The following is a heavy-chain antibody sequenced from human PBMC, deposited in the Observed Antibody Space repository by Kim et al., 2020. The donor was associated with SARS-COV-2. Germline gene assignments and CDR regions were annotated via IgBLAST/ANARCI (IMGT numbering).Heavy chain of an antibody. D-gene: IGHD1-1*01. CDR1: GFTFSSYG. CDR3: ARDGVADEMATTVDY. CDR2: IWYDGSNK. V-gene: IGHV3-33*01. Sequence: GGSLRLSCAASGFTFSSYGMHWVRQAPGKGLEWVAVIWYDGSNKYYADSVKGRFTISRDNSKNTLYLQMNSLRAEDTAVYYCARDGVADEMATTVDYWGQETLVTVSS. J-gene: IGHJ4*02.